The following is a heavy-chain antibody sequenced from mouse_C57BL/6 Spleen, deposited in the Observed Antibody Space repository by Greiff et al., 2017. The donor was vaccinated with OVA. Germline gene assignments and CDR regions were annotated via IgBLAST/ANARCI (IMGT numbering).Heavy chain of an antibody. CDR2: ISDGGSYT. D-gene: IGHD2-4*01. V-gene: IGHV5-4*01. CDR3: ARGSYDYHDY. Sequence: EVQGVESGGGLVKPGGSLKLSCAASGFTFSSYAMSWVRQTPEKMLEWVATISDGGSYTYYPDNAKGRFTISRDNAKNNLYLQMSHLKSEDTAMYYCARGSYDYHDYWGQGTTLTVSS. CDR1: GFTFSSYA. J-gene: IGHJ2*01.